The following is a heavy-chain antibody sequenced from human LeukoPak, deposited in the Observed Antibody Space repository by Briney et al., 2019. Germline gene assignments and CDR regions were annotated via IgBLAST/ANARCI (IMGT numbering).Heavy chain of an antibody. V-gene: IGHV1-2*06. CDR2: INPVNGGT. CDR3: ARVLRYYYDSSGPLPADY. Sequence: AASVKVSCKASGYTFTAYYMHWVRQAPGQGLEWVGRINPVNGGTDYAQNFQGRVTMTRDTSISTAYMVLSILRSEDTAVYYCARVLRYYYDSSGPLPADYWGQGTLVTVSS. D-gene: IGHD3-22*01. J-gene: IGHJ4*02. CDR1: GYTFTAYY.